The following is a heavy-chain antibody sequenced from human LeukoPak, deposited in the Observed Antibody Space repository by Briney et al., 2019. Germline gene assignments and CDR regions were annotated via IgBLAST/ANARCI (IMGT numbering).Heavy chain of an antibody. Sequence: PSQTLSLTCTVSGGSISSGSYYWSWIRQPAGKGLEWIGRIYTSGSTNYNPSLKSRVTISVDTSKNQFSLKLSSVTAADTAVYYCARVSLLWFGELFDAGAFDIWGQGTMVTVSS. CDR1: GGSISSGSYY. CDR3: ARVSLLWFGELFDAGAFDI. D-gene: IGHD3-10*01. CDR2: IYTSGST. V-gene: IGHV4-61*02. J-gene: IGHJ3*02.